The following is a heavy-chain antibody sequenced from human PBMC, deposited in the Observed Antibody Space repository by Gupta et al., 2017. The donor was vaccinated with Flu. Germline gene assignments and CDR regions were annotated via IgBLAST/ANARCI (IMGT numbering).Heavy chain of an antibody. CDR2: IDWENDK. CDR3: ARARGVAVAGVGVGAFDI. CDR1: GFSLTTNDMC. Sequence: QVTLRESGPALVKPTQTLTLTCTFSGFSLTTNDMCVSWIRQAPGKALEWLALIDWENDKYYNTSLRTRLTISKDASTNQVVLTMTNMDPVDTATYSWARARGVAVAGVGVGAFDIWGQGTRVTVSP. D-gene: IGHD6-19*01. J-gene: IGHJ3*02. V-gene: IGHV2-70*01.